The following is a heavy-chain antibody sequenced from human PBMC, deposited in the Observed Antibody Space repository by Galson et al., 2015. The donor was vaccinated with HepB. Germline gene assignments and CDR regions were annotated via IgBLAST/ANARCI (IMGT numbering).Heavy chain of an antibody. D-gene: IGHD4-23*01. J-gene: IGHJ4*02. V-gene: IGHV3-30*03. CDR3: ARLTLNSDGRQVDY. CDR1: GFTFSSYG. CDR2: ISYDGSNK. Sequence: SLRLSCAASGFTFSSYGMHWVRQAPGKGLEWVAVISYDGSNKYYADSVKGRFTISRDNSKNTLYLQMNSLRAEDTAVYYCARLTLNSDGRQVDYWGQGTLVTVSS.